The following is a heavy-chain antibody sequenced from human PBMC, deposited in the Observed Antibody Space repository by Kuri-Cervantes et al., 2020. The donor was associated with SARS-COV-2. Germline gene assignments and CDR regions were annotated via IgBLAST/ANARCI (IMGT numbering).Heavy chain of an antibody. V-gene: IGHV1-2*04. Sequence: ASVKVSCKASGYTFTGYYMHWVRQAPGQGLEWMGWINPNSGGTNYAQKFQGWVTMTRDTSISTAYMELRSLRSDDTAVYYYARDFFAGYSSSWYSPWGQGTLVTVSS. CDR3: ARDFFAGYSSSWYSP. J-gene: IGHJ5*02. D-gene: IGHD6-13*01. CDR1: GYTFTGYY. CDR2: INPNSGGT.